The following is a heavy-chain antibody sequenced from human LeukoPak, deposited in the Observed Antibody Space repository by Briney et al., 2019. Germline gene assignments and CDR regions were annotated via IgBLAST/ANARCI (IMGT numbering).Heavy chain of an antibody. CDR3: ARDRPWYSSGWFFDY. V-gene: IGHV1-69*05. D-gene: IGHD6-19*01. Sequence: SVKVSCKASGGTFSSYAISWVRQAPGQGLEWMGGIIPIFGTANYAQKLQGRVTMTTDTSTSTAYMELRSLRSDDTAVYYCARDRPWYSSGWFFDYWGQGTLVTVSS. J-gene: IGHJ4*02. CDR2: IIPIFGTA. CDR1: GGTFSSYA.